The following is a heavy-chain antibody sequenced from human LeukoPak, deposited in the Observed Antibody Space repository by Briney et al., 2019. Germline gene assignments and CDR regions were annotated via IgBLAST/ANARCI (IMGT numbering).Heavy chain of an antibody. CDR2: INPNSGGT. V-gene: IGHV1-2*02. Sequence: ASVKVSCKASGYTFTGYYMHWVRQAPGQGLEWMGWINPNSGGTNYAQKFQGRVTMTRDTSISTAYMELSRLRSDDTAVYYCARDRSGSYLTFDYWGQGTLVTVSS. D-gene: IGHD1-26*01. CDR3: ARDRSGSYLTFDY. J-gene: IGHJ4*02. CDR1: GYTFTGYY.